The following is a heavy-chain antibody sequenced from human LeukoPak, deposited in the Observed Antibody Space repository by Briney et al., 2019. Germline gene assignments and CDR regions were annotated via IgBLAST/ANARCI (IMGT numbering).Heavy chain of an antibody. Sequence: GGSLRLSCAASGFTLSSYWMSWVRQAPGKGLEWVANIKQDGSEKNYVDFVKGRFTISRDNAKNSLYLQMNSLRAEDTAVYYCARERFLEWSPGAFDIWGQGTMVTVSS. J-gene: IGHJ3*02. V-gene: IGHV3-7*03. D-gene: IGHD3-3*01. CDR3: ARERFLEWSPGAFDI. CDR2: IKQDGSEK. CDR1: GFTLSSYW.